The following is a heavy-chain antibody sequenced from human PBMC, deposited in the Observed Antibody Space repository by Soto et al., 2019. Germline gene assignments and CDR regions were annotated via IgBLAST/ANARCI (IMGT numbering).Heavy chain of an antibody. D-gene: IGHD5-18*01. V-gene: IGHV3-9*01. CDR3: AKDLYSYGFIDAFDI. J-gene: IGHJ3*02. Sequence: EVQLVESGGGLVQPGRSLRLSCAASGFTFDDYAMHWVRQAPGKGLEWVSGISWNSGSIGYADSVKGRFTISRDNAKNYLYLQMNSLRAEDTALYYCAKDLYSYGFIDAFDIWGQGTMVTVSS. CDR1: GFTFDDYA. CDR2: ISWNSGSI.